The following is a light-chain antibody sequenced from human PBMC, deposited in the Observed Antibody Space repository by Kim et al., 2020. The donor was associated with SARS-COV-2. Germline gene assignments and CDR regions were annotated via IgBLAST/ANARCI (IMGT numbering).Light chain of an antibody. V-gene: IGLV3-19*01. J-gene: IGLJ1*01. Sequence: SSELTQDPAVSVALGQTVRITCQGDSLRSYYASWYQQKPGQAPVLVIYGKNNRPSGIPDRFSGSSSGNTASLTITGAQAEEEADYYCNSRDSSGNRYVFGTGTKVTVL. CDR2: GKN. CDR1: SLRSYY. CDR3: NSRDSSGNRYV.